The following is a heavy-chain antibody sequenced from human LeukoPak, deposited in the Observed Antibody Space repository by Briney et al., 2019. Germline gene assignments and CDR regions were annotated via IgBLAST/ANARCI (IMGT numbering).Heavy chain of an antibody. D-gene: IGHD3-9*01. J-gene: IGHJ4*02. Sequence: PGGSLRLSCAASGFTFDDYAMHWVRQPPGKGLEWVSSISWKSGTIGYADSVKGRFTISRDNAKNSLYLQMNSLRAEDTALYFCARGEYGILTGFFYFDYWGQGTLVTVSS. CDR2: ISWKSGTI. CDR3: ARGEYGILTGFFYFDY. V-gene: IGHV3-9*01. CDR1: GFTFDDYA.